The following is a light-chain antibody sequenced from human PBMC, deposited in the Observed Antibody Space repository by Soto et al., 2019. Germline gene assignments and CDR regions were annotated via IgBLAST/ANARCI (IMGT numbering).Light chain of an antibody. V-gene: IGKV1-5*03. CDR1: QSLSGW. CDR3: QHYNGYPIT. CDR2: KAT. J-gene: IGKJ4*01. Sequence: DIQMTQSPSTLSAFVGDRVTITCRASQSLSGWLAWYQQKPGKAPKLLIRKATSLESGVPSRYSGRGSGTGFTLTISSLQPDDSATYHCQHYNGYPITFGGGTKVEIK.